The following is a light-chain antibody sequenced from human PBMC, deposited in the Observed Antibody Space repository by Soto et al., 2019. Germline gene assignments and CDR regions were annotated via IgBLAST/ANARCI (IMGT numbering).Light chain of an antibody. CDR1: QSISSW. J-gene: IGKJ5*01. V-gene: IGKV1-5*03. CDR2: KAS. Sequence: DIQMTQSPSPLSGSLGERGTXXXXASQSISSWLAWYQXKQGKXXKXXIYKASSLESGVPSRFSGSGSGTEFTLTISSLQPEDIETDECQQKENLPITFGQGTRLEIK. CDR3: QQKENLPIT.